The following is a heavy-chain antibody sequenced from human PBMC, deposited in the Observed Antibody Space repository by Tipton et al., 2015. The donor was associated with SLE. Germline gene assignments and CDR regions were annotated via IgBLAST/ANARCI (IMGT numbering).Heavy chain of an antibody. D-gene: IGHD6-6*01. CDR2: ISAYNGNT. CDR1: GYMITSYG. Sequence: QLVQSGAEVKKPGASVKVSCMAAGYMITSYGISWVRQAPGQGLEWMGWISAYNGNTRYAEKIQDRLTITTDTSTRTAHMELKNLRSDDTAIYFCASSQWESTRPEFFVYGGQGTRVTVS. CDR3: ASSQWESTRPEFFVY. V-gene: IGHV1-18*01. J-gene: IGHJ4*02.